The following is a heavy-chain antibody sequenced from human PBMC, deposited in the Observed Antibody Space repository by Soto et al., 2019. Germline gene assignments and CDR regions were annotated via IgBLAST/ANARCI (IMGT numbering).Heavy chain of an antibody. Sequence: SETLSLTCTVSGGSISSSSYYWGWIRQPPGKGLEWIGSIYYSGSTYYNPSLKSRVTISVDTSKNQFSLKLSSVTAADTAVYYCARPRIAAAGLDAFDIWGQGTMVIGSS. CDR1: GGSISSSSYY. CDR2: IYYSGST. V-gene: IGHV4-39*01. CDR3: ARPRIAAAGLDAFDI. J-gene: IGHJ3*02. D-gene: IGHD6-13*01.